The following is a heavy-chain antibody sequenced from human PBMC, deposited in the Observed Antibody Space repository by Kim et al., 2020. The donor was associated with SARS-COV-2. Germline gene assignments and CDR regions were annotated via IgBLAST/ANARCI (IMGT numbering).Heavy chain of an antibody. Sequence: SETLSLTCTVSGYSISSGYYWGWIRQPPGKGLEWIGSIYHSGSTYYNPSLKSRVTISVDTSKNQFSLKLSSVTASDTAVYYCARDRSSITKGDYWGQGTLVTVSS. J-gene: IGHJ4*02. D-gene: IGHD2-2*01. CDR3: ARDRSSITKGDY. CDR1: GYSISSGYY. CDR2: IYHSGST. V-gene: IGHV4-38-2*02.